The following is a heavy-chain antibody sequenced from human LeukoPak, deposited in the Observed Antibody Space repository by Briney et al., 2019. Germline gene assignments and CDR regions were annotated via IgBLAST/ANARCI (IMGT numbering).Heavy chain of an antibody. V-gene: IGHV3-21*01. CDR1: GFTFSSYS. D-gene: IGHD1-14*01. CDR2: ISSSRSYI. Sequence: GGSLRLSCAASGFTFSSYSMNWLPQAPGKGLEWVSSISSSRSYIYYADSVKGRFTISRDNAKNSLYLQMNSLRAEDTAVYYCAILRIYYYMDVWGKGATVTVSS. J-gene: IGHJ6*03. CDR3: AILRIYYYMDV.